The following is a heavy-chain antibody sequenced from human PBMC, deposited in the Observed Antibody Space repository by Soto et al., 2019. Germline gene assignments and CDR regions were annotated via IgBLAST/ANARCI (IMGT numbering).Heavy chain of an antibody. V-gene: IGHV1-69*01. Sequence: QVQLVQSGAEVKKPGSSVTVACKASGCTFSSYAISWVRQAPVQGPEWMGGIILIFGTANYGQKFQGRVTVNAYESTSTAYMELSSLRSEDTAVYYCARLHVGPSGIAAAGGLNYYYDGMDVWGQGTKVTASS. CDR1: GCTFSSYA. CDR3: ARLHVGPSGIAAAGGLNYYYDGMDV. CDR2: IILIFGTA. J-gene: IGHJ6*02. D-gene: IGHD6-13*01.